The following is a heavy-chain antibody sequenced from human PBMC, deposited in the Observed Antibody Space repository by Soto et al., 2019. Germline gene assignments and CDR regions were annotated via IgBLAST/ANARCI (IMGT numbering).Heavy chain of an antibody. Sequence: QVQLQESGPGLVKPSQTLSLTCTVSGGSISSGGYYWTWIRQHPGKGLEWIGYIYYGGSTYYNPSLKSRVTISVATSKNQFSLTLSSVTAADTAVYYCARVCGGDCHYGMAVWGQGTTVTVSS. D-gene: IGHD2-21*02. J-gene: IGHJ6*02. V-gene: IGHV4-31*03. CDR2: IYYGGST. CDR3: ARVCGGDCHYGMAV. CDR1: GGSISSGGYY.